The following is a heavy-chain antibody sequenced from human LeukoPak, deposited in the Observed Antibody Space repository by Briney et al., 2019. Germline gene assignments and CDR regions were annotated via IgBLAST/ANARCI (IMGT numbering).Heavy chain of an antibody. CDR3: ARGLGTYDSSDLTWPMISF. Sequence: ASVKLSCKASVYTVTNYEINWGRQSAGPGLEWMGWMDHNSGDTAYAQKFQGRITMTRSTSISTAYMELSSLRSEDTAVYYCARGLGTYDSSDLTWPMISFWGQGTLVTVSS. V-gene: IGHV1-8*01. J-gene: IGHJ4*02. CDR2: MDHNSGDT. CDR1: VYTVTNYE. D-gene: IGHD3-22*01.